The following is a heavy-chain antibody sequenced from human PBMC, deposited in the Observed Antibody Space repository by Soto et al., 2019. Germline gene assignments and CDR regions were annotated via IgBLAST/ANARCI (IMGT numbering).Heavy chain of an antibody. Sequence: ASVKVSCKASGYTFTDYYLHWVRQAPEQGLEWMGAINPSDGSTSFAQKFQGRVTMTRDTSTSTVYMELTSLRSEDTAVYYCVRGYDSSGYFGYWGQGTLVTVSS. CDR3: VRGYDSSGYFGY. J-gene: IGHJ4*02. V-gene: IGHV1-46*01. D-gene: IGHD3-22*01. CDR2: INPSDGST. CDR1: GYTFTDYY.